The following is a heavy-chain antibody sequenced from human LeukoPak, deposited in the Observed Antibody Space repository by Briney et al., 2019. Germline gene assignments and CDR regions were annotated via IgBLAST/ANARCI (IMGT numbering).Heavy chain of an antibody. Sequence: PGGSLRLSCAASGFTFSSYSMNWVRQAPGKGLEWVSYISSSGSTIYYADSVKGRFTIARDNAKNSLYLQMNSLRAEDTALYYCAREGYCSSTSCRYFDYWGQGTLVTVSS. J-gene: IGHJ4*02. D-gene: IGHD2-2*01. CDR2: ISSSGSTI. CDR1: GFTFSSYS. V-gene: IGHV3-48*04. CDR3: AREGYCSSTSCRYFDY.